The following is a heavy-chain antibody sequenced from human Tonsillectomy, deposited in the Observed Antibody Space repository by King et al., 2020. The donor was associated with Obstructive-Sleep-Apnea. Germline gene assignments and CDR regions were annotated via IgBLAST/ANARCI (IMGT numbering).Heavy chain of an antibody. D-gene: IGHD3-22*01. Sequence: QLQESGPGLVKPSETLSLTCAVSGGSISSYYWNWIRKPPGKGLEWIGYVYYTGSTNYNPSLKNRVSISVDTSKNQFSLNLSSVTAADTPVYYCARADYYYDKAQEWGQGTLVTVSS. V-gene: IGHV4-59*01. CDR1: GGSISSYY. CDR2: VYYTGST. J-gene: IGHJ1*01. CDR3: ARADYYYDKAQE.